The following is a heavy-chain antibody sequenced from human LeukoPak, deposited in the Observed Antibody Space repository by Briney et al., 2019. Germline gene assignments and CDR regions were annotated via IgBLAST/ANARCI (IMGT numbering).Heavy chain of an antibody. CDR2: ITTSHTTV. V-gene: IGHV3-11*01. J-gene: IGHJ4*02. CDR3: ARVYGDYFDY. D-gene: IGHD4-17*01. Sequence: PGGSLRLSCGVSGFTFSDYYMSWIRQAPGKGLEWIPYITTSHTTVYYADSVKGRFTISRDNAKKSLYLEMNSLRAEDTAVYYCARVYGDYFDYWGQGTLVTVSS. CDR1: GFTFSDYY.